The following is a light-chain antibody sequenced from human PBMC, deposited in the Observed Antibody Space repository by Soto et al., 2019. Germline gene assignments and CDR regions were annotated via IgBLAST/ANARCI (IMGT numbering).Light chain of an antibody. CDR3: LQDHDDSWT. Sequence: IQMTHSPSSLSASVVYIVTITFRASRDIGSDLSLYQQKPGKAPTLLIYAASNLQSGVPSRFRGSRSGTEFTLTVSSLQPEDFATYYCLQDHDDSWTFGQGTKVDIK. CDR2: AAS. J-gene: IGKJ1*01. CDR1: RDIGSD. V-gene: IGKV1-6*01.